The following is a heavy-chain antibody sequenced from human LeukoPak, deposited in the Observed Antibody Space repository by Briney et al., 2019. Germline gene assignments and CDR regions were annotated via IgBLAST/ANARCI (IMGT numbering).Heavy chain of an antibody. CDR1: GGSISSSNHY. J-gene: IGHJ3*02. CDR3: ARDRRYYDSSGYHTGAFDI. Sequence: PSETLSLTCSVSGGSISSSNHYWGWIRQPPGKGLEWIGSMYYSGSTYYTPSLKSRVTISIDTSKNQFSLKLSSVTAADTAVYYCARDRRYYDSSGYHTGAFDIWGQGTMATVSS. V-gene: IGHV4-39*07. CDR2: MYYSGST. D-gene: IGHD3-22*01.